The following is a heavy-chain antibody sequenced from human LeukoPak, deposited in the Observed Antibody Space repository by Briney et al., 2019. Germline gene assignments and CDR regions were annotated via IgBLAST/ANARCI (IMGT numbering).Heavy chain of an antibody. CDR1: GFTFSSYG. D-gene: IGHD3-10*01. Sequence: PGESLRLSCAASGFTFSSYGMHWVRQAPGKGLEWVAFIRYDGSNEYYADSVKGRFTISRDNSKNTLYLQMNSLRAEDTAVYYCAKEAVTYGSGSTYYFDYWGQGTLVTVSS. CDR3: AKEAVTYGSGSTYYFDY. V-gene: IGHV3-30*02. J-gene: IGHJ4*02. CDR2: IRYDGSNE.